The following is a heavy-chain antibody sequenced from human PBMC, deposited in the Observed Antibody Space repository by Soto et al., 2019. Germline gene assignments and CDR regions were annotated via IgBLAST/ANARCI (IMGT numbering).Heavy chain of an antibody. D-gene: IGHD2-21*01. CDR1: GFTFINYA. Sequence: EVQLLESGGDSVQPGGSVRLSCAGSGFTFINYAMNWVRQAPGKGLEWVSTISGGGDATFFADSVRGRFTFSRDNSKNTVTRQMNRLGVDDTAVYYCARKVVVSTSRTDYWYFDRWGRGTLVTVSS. V-gene: IGHV3-23*01. J-gene: IGHJ2*01. CDR2: ISGGGDAT. CDR3: ARKVVVSTSRTDYWYFDR.